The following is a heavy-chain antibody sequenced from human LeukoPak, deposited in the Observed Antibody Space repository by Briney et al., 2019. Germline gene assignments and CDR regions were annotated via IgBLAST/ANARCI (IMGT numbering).Heavy chain of an antibody. CDR1: GGSISSGDYY. V-gene: IGHV4-30-4*01. J-gene: IGHJ4*02. CDR3: ARGPCTNGVCYMYDY. D-gene: IGHD2-8*01. CDR2: IYYSGST. Sequence: PSETLSLTCTVSGGSISSGDYYWSWIRQPPGKGLEWIGYIYYSGSTYYNPSLKSRVTISVDTSKNQFSLKLSSVTAADTAVYYCARGPCTNGVCYMYDYWGQGTLVTVSS.